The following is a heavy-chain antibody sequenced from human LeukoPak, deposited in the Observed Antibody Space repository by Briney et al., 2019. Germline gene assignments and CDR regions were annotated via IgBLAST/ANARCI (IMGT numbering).Heavy chain of an antibody. CDR3: ARDRPTSSSRVFLVQ. CDR2: MSSGGTYI. Sequence: GGSLRLSCAASGFAFSSYAMTWVRQAPGKGLEWVSSMSSGGTYIYYGDSMRGRVTNSRDNAKNSLYLQLNSLRPEDTAVYYCARDRPTSSSRVFLVQWGQGTMVTVSS. D-gene: IGHD3-10*01. CDR1: GFAFSSYA. V-gene: IGHV3-21*06. J-gene: IGHJ4*02.